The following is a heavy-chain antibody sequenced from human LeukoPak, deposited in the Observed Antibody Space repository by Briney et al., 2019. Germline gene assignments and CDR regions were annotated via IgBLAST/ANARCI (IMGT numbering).Heavy chain of an antibody. V-gene: IGHV3-7*01. Sequence: PGGSLRLSCAASGFTFSRSWMDWVRQAPGKGLEWVANIKEDGSETHYVDSAKGRFTISRDNAKSSLYLQIDSLRVEDTAIYYCSESLNYWGQGTLVTVSS. J-gene: IGHJ4*02. CDR2: IKEDGSET. CDR1: GFTFSRSW. CDR3: SESLNY.